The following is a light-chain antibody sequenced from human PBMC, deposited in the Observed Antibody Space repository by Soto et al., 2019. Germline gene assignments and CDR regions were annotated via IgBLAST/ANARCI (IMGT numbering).Light chain of an antibody. CDR2: TAS. J-gene: IGKJ2*03. CDR1: RRITNS. CDR3: QQSDSTPSS. V-gene: IGKV1-39*01. Sequence: DIQMTQSPSSLSASVGDRVTITCRASRRITNSLNWYQQKPGKAPKLLIYTASSLHSGVPPRFRGSGSGTAFTLTISSLQVDDFATYYCQQSDSTPSSFGQGTKVDIK.